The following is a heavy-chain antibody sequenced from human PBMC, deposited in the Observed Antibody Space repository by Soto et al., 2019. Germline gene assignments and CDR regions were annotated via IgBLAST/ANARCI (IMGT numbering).Heavy chain of an antibody. CDR1: GFSFSSYG. CDR2: IKQDGSEK. D-gene: IGHD5-12*01. CDR3: AREALEERLRQYYYYGMDV. J-gene: IGHJ6*02. Sequence: EVQLVESGGGLVQPGGSLRVSCVVSGFSFSSYGMSWVRQAPGKGLEWVANIKQDGSEKTYVDSVKGRFTISRDNAKNTLHRQMKSLRDEDTAVYYCAREALEERLRQYYYYGMDVWGQWTTVTVSS. V-gene: IGHV3-7*01.